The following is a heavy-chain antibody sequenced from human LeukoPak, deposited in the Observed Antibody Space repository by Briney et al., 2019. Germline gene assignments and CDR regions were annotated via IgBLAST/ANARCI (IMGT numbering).Heavy chain of an antibody. CDR3: ARQPEGTWFDP. CDR2: IDPSDSYT. D-gene: IGHD1-1*01. V-gene: IGHV5-10-1*01. Sequence: GESLKISCKGSGYSFTSNWISWVRQMPGKGLEWMGRIDPSDSYTNYSPSFQGHVTISADKSISTAYLQWSSLKASDTAMYYCARQPEGTWFDPWGREPWSPSPQ. J-gene: IGHJ5*02. CDR1: GYSFTSNW.